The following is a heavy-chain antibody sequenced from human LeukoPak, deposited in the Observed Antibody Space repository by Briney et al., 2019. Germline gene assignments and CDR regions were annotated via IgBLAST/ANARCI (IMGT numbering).Heavy chain of an antibody. D-gene: IGHD3-9*01. CDR2: IYRDGSS. Sequence: QTGGSLRLSCVASGLSVSSNYMSWVRQAPGKGLEWVSGIYRDGSSYYAESVKGRFTISRDNSKNTLYIQMNSLRAEDTAVYYCARSFYDILIGYYQYFDYWGQGTLVTVSS. CDR3: ARSFYDILIGYYQYFDY. J-gene: IGHJ4*02. V-gene: IGHV3-66*01. CDR1: GLSVSSNY.